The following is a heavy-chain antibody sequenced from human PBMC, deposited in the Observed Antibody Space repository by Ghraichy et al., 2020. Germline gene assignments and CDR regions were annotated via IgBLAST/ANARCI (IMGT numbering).Heavy chain of an antibody. CDR2: INHSGST. J-gene: IGHJ4*02. V-gene: IGHV4-34*01. CDR3: ARRAQSRTLNFDY. Sequence: SETLSLTCAVYGGSFSGYYWSWIRQPPGKGLEWIGEINHSGSTNYNPSLKSRVTISVDTSKNQFSLKLSSVTAADTAVYYCARRAQSRTLNFDYWGQGTLVTVSS. CDR1: GGSFSGYY.